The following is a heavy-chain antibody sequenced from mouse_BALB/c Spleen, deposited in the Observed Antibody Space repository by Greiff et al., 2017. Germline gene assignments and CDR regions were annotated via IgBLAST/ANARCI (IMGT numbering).Heavy chain of an antibody. J-gene: IGHJ2*01. V-gene: IGHV3-2*02. Sequence: EVKLVESGPGLVKPSQSLSLTCTVTGYSITSDYAWNWIRQFPGNKLEWMGYISYSGSTSYNPSLKSRISITRDTSKNQFFLQLNSVTTEDTATYYCASGVRRNFDYWGQGTTLTVSS. CDR1: GYSITSDYA. CDR3: ASGVRRNFDY. CDR2: ISYSGST. D-gene: IGHD2-14*01.